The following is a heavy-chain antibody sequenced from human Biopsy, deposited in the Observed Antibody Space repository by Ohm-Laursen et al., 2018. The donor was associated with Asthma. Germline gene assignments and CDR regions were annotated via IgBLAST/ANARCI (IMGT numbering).Heavy chain of an antibody. CDR1: GGSISGYY. V-gene: IGHV4-34*01. D-gene: IGHD3-22*01. Sequence: SETLSLTCTVSGGSISGYYWRWIRQPPGKGLEWIGEIDHSGSTNYNPSLKSRVTISVDTPKTQFSLRLSSVTAADTAVYYCARGDSSNWSHYYFDYWGQGTLVTVSS. CDR2: IDHSGST. CDR3: ARGDSSNWSHYYFDY. J-gene: IGHJ4*02.